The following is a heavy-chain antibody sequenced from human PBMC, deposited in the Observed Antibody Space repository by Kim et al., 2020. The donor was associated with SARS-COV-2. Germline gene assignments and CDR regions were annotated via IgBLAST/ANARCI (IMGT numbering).Heavy chain of an antibody. CDR3: AKDPPTPMYIVVVTAPDAFDI. CDR2: ISGSGGST. Sequence: GGSLRLSCAASGFTFSSYAMSWVRQAPGKGLEWVSAISGSGGSTYYADSVKGRFTISRDNSKNTLYLQMNSLRAEDTAVYYCAKDPPTPMYIVVVTAPDAFDIWGQGTMVTVSS. CDR1: GFTFSSYA. D-gene: IGHD2-21*02. J-gene: IGHJ3*02. V-gene: IGHV3-23*01.